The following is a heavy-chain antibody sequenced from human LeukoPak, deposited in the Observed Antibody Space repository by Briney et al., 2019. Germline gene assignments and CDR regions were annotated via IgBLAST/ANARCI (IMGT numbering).Heavy chain of an antibody. CDR2: ITGRGAGT. Sequence: PGGSLTLPCAASGFPLQSYAMRCFRHAPGGAGVWVSAITGRGAGTYYAHPVKGRLTIARDNSQNTLYLQMNSLSAEDTAVYYCAKDRLLPLDYFDDWGQGTLVTVSS. D-gene: IGHD2-21*02. J-gene: IGHJ4*02. CDR3: AKDRLLPLDYFDD. V-gene: IGHV3-23*01. CDR1: GFPLQSYA.